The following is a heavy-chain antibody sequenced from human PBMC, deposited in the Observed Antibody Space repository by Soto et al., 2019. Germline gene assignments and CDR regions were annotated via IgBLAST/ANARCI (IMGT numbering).Heavy chain of an antibody. Sequence: GGPMQISSAASTYTFSSYSMNGARQAPGKGLEWVSSISSSSSYIYYADSVNGRFTISRDNTKNSLYLQMNSLRAEDTAVYYCPRKAAAHRDAFDIWGQRTIVTVSS. CDR1: TYTFSSYS. CDR3: PRKAAAHRDAFDI. J-gene: IGHJ3*02. CDR2: ISSSSSYI. V-gene: IGHV3-21*01. D-gene: IGHD6-13*01.